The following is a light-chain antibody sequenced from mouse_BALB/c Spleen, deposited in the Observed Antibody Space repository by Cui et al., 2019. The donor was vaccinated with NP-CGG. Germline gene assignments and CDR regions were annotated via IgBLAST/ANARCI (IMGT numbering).Light chain of an antibody. CDR1: TGAVTTSNE. Sequence: QAVVTQESALTTLSGETVTLTCRSSTGAVTTSNEANWVQEKPDHLFTGLIGGTNNRAPGVPARFSGSLIGDKAALTITGAQTEDEAIYFCALWYSNHWVFGGGTKLTVL. V-gene: IGLV1*01. CDR3: ALWYSNHWV. CDR2: GTN. J-gene: IGLJ1*01.